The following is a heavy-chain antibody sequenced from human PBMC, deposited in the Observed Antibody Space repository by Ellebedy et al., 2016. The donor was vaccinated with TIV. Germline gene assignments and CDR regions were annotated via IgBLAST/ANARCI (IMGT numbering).Heavy chain of an antibody. V-gene: IGHV1-69*13. CDR2: IIPIFGTA. J-gene: IGHJ5*02. Sequence: SVKVSCXASGGTFSSYAISWVRQAPGQGLEWMGGIIPIFGTANYAQKFQGRVTITADESTSTAYMELSSLRSEDTAVYYCARDATYSLGYSGYDFELGFDPWGQGTLVTVSS. CDR3: ARDATYSLGYSGYDFELGFDP. CDR1: GGTFSSYA. D-gene: IGHD5-12*01.